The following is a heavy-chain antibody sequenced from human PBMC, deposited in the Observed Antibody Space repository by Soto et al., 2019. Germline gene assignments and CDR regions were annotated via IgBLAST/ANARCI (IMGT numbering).Heavy chain of an antibody. D-gene: IGHD3-22*01. V-gene: IGHV4-59*01. CDR3: ARVLKDYYDSSGYLLGNWFDP. CDR2: IYYSGST. J-gene: IGHJ5*02. Sequence: PSETLSLTCTVSGGSISSYYWSWIRQPPGKGLEWIGYIYYSGSTNYNPSLKSRVTISVDTSKNQFSLKLSSVTAADTAVYYCARVLKDYYDSSGYLLGNWFDPWGQGTLVTVSS. CDR1: GGSISSYY.